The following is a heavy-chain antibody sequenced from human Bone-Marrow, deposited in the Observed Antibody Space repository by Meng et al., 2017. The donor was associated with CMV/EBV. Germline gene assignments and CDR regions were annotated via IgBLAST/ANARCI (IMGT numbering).Heavy chain of an antibody. D-gene: IGHD3-22*01. CDR2: INPDGSST. CDR3: ARVGTMNQKYYYYGMDV. J-gene: IGHJ6*02. CDR1: GITLSTHR. Sequence: GESQKISCVASGITLSTHRMHWVRQAPGKGLVWVSRINPDGSSTSYADSVEGRFTISRDNAKNTLYLQMNSLRAEDTAVYYCARVGTMNQKYYYYGMDVWGQGTTVTVSS. V-gene: IGHV3-74*01.